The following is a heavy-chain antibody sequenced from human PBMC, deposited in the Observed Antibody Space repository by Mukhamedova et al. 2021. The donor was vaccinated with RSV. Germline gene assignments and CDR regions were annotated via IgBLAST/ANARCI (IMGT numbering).Heavy chain of an antibody. CDR3: ARTYYDFWSGRDVNYYYYYMDG. D-gene: IGHD3-3*01. CDR2: IYYSGST. Sequence: IRQPPGKGLEWIGYIYYSGSTNYNPSLKSRVTISVDTSKNQFSLKLSSVTAADTAVYYCARTYYDFWSGRDVNYYYYYMDGWGK. J-gene: IGHJ6*03. V-gene: IGHV4-59*01.